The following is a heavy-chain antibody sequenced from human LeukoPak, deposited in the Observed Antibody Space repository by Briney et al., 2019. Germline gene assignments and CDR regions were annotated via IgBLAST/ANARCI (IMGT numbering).Heavy chain of an antibody. CDR1: GGSISSYY. CDR2: IYYSGST. J-gene: IGHJ6*03. D-gene: IGHD2-15*01. Sequence: PSETLSLTCTVSGGSISSYYWSWIRQSPGKGLEWIGYIYYSGSTNYNLSLKSRVTISVDTSKNQFSLKLSSVTAADTAVYYCARRRGEGDAAHDCSGGSCYSSYYYYMDVWGKGTTVTVSS. CDR3: ARRRGEGDAAHDCSGGSCYSSYYYYMDV. V-gene: IGHV4-59*01.